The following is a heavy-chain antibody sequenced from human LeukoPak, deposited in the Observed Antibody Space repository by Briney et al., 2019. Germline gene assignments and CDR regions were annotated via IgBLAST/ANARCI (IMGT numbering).Heavy chain of an antibody. CDR1: GYTFTGYY. CDR2: INPNSGGT. CDR3: ARPYYGDYVFDY. J-gene: IGHJ4*02. V-gene: IGHV1-2*02. Sequence: ASVKVSCKASGYTFTGYYMHWVRQAPGQGLEWMGWINPNSGGTNYAQKFRGRVTMTRDTSISTAYMELSRLRSDDTAVYYCARPYYGDYVFDYWGQGTLVTVSS. D-gene: IGHD4-17*01.